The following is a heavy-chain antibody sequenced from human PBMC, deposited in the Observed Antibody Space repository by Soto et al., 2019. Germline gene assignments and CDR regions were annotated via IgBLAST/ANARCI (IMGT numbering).Heavy chain of an antibody. V-gene: IGHV1-69*01. CDR3: ARDVPLNYYDGTYSYYAMDV. D-gene: IGHD3-22*01. Sequence: QVQLVQSGAEVKKPGSSVKVSCKASGGTFSSQAISWVRQAPGQGLEWMGGIIPVFKATNYAQKIQGRVTITADDFTSTAYMDLYSLRSEDTAVYYCARDVPLNYYDGTYSYYAMDVWGQGTTVTVSS. CDR1: GGTFSSQA. CDR2: IIPVFKAT. J-gene: IGHJ6*02.